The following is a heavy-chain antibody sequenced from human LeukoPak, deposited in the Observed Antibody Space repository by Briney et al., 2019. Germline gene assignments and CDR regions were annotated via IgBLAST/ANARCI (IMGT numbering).Heavy chain of an antibody. CDR3: ARTRLYCSGGSCYSSLDY. V-gene: IGHV4-61*08. CDR2: IYYSGST. D-gene: IGHD2-15*01. J-gene: IGHJ4*02. CDR1: GGSISSGDYY. Sequence: SETLSLTCTVSGGSISSGDYYWSWIRQPPGKGLEWIGYIYYSGSTNYNPSLKSRVTISVDTSKNQFSLKLSSVTAADTALYYCARTRLYCSGGSCYSSLDYWGQGTLVTVSS.